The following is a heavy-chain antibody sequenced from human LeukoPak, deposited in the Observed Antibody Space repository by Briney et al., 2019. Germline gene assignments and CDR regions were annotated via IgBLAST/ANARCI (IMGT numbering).Heavy chain of an antibody. Sequence: GESLKISCKAFGYAFTSYSIGWVRQLPGKGLEWMGIIYPHDSETRYSPSFQGQVIISADRSINTAYLQWSSLKASDTAMYYCARSFVAGVGWYYGMDVWGQGTTVTVSS. D-gene: IGHD6-19*01. V-gene: IGHV5-51*01. CDR1: GYAFTSYS. CDR3: ARSFVAGVGWYYGMDV. CDR2: IYPHDSET. J-gene: IGHJ6*02.